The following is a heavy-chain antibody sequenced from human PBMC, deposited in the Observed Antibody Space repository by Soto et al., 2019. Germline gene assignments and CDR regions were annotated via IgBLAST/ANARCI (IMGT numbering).Heavy chain of an antibody. CDR1: GGSISSYY. V-gene: IGHV4-59*01. J-gene: IGHJ6*02. CDR2: IYYSGST. CDR3: AREEYPYYDILTGRTYYYGMDV. D-gene: IGHD3-9*01. Sequence: PSETLSLTCTVSGGSISSYYWSWIRQPPGKGLEWIGYIYYSGSTNYNPSLKSRVTISVDTSKNQFSLKLSSVTAADTAVYYCAREEYPYYDILTGRTYYYGMDVWGQGTTVTVS.